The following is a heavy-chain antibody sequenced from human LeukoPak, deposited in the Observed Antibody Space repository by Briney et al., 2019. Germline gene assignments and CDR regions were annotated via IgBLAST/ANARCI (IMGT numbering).Heavy chain of an antibody. J-gene: IGHJ4*02. CDR2: INSGGGNT. D-gene: IGHD3-22*01. Sequence: GGSLRLSCAASGLTFSDYSMTWVRQAPGKGLEWVSAINSGGGNTYYADSVKGRFTISRDNSKNTLYLQMNSLRAEDTALYYCAKDRIPSSGWESDFWGQGPLVTVSS. CDR3: AKDRIPSSGWESDF. V-gene: IGHV3-23*01. CDR1: GLTFSDYS.